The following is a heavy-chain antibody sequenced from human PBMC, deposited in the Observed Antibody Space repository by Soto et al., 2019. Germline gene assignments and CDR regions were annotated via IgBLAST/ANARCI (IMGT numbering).Heavy chain of an antibody. CDR1: GGSISSGDYY. CDR3: ARVRSCSGTSCYPGYFDY. Sequence: QVQLQESGPGLVKPSQTLSLTCTVSGGSISSGDYYWSWIRQPPGKGLEWIGYIFYSGNTYYNPSLKSRVTISVDTSKNQFSLKLSSVTAADMAVYYCARVRSCSGTSCYPGYFDYWGQGTLVTVSS. V-gene: IGHV4-30-4*01. J-gene: IGHJ4*02. D-gene: IGHD2-15*01. CDR2: IFYSGNT.